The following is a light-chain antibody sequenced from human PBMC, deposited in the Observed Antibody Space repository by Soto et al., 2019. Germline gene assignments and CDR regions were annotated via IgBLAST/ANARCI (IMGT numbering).Light chain of an antibody. CDR3: QHYHSYPWT. V-gene: IGKV1-5*03. Sequence: DIQLTQSPVSLSASVGERVTITCRASQSISSWLAWYQQKSGKAPNLLIYKASNLQTGVSSRFSGSGSGTEFTLTISGLQTEDFATYYCQHYHSYPWTFGQGTKVEI. CDR1: QSISSW. J-gene: IGKJ1*01. CDR2: KAS.